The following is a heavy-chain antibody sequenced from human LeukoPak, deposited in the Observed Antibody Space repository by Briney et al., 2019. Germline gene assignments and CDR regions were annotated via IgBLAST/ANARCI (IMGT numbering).Heavy chain of an antibody. CDR2: ISGSGGST. CDR1: GFTFSSYG. V-gene: IGHV3-23*01. J-gene: IGHJ4*02. D-gene: IGHD3-10*01. CDR3: AHGAGFGELLLNY. Sequence: QSGGSLRLSCAASGFTFSSYGMSWVRQAPGKGLEWVSAISGSGGSTYYADSVKGRFTISRDNSKNTLYLQMNSLRAEDTAVYYCAHGAGFGELLLNYWGQGTLVTVSS.